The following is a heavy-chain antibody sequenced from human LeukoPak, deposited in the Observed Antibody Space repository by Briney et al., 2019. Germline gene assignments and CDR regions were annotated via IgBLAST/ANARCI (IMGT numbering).Heavy chain of an antibody. CDR3: ARDAHYGSGSSFDY. V-gene: IGHV1-69*01. D-gene: IGHD3-10*01. J-gene: IGHJ4*02. CDR2: IIPIFGTA. Sequence: AASVKVSCKASGGTFSNYAVSWVRQAPGQGLEWMGEIIPIFGTANYAQKFQGRVTITADESTSTAYLDLSSLISDDTAVYCCARDAHYGSGSSFDYWGQATLVTVSS. CDR1: GGTFSNYA.